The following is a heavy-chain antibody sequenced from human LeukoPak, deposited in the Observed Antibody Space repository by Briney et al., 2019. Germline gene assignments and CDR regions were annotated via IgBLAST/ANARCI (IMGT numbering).Heavy chain of an antibody. CDR2: ISYDGSNK. CDR3: ARDGDLKRQRWLQSPRFDY. CDR1: GFTFSSYG. D-gene: IGHD5-24*01. J-gene: IGHJ4*02. V-gene: IGHV3-30*03. Sequence: HTGGSLRLSCAASGFTFSSYGMHWVRQAPGKGLEWVAVISYDGSNKYYADSVKGRFTISRDNSKNTLYLQMNSLRAEDTAVYYCARDGDLKRQRWLQSPRFDYWGQGTLVTVSS.